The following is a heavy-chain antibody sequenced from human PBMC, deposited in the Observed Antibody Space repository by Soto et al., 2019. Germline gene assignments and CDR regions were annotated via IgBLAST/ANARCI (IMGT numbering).Heavy chain of an antibody. J-gene: IGHJ3*02. CDR1: GFNFSSYA. D-gene: IGHD3-10*01. CDR3: AKDLYGFGELQDLDAFDI. Sequence: PGGSLSLSYAASGFNFSSYAMSWVRPAPGKGLEWVSAISGSGGSTYYADSVKGRFTISRDNSKNTLYLQMNSLRAEDTAVYYCAKDLYGFGELQDLDAFDIWGQGTMVTFSS. V-gene: IGHV3-23*01. CDR2: ISGSGGST.